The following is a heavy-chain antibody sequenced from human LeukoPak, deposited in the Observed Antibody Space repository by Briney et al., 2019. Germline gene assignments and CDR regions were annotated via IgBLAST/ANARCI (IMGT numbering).Heavy chain of an antibody. J-gene: IGHJ4*02. Sequence: ASVKVSCKASGYTFTGYYMHWVRQAPGQGLEWMGWISAYNGHTNFAQNLQGRVTMTTDTYTSTAYMELRSLRSDDTAVYYCARDKDLGAVAGTFDYWGQGTLVTVSS. D-gene: IGHD6-19*01. CDR2: ISAYNGHT. V-gene: IGHV1-18*04. CDR3: ARDKDLGAVAGTFDY. CDR1: GYTFTGYY.